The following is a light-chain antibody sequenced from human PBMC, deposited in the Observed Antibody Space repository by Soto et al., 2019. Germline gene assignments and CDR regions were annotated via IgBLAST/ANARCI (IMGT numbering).Light chain of an antibody. Sequence: QSVLTQPASVSGYPGQSITISCTGTSSDIGGYNYVSWYQQHPGKAPKLMIYDVSTRPSGVSHRFSGSKSGNTASLTISGLQAEDEADYYCSSYTGSSTPVVFGGGTKLTVL. V-gene: IGLV2-14*01. CDR3: SSYTGSSTPVV. CDR1: SSDIGGYNY. CDR2: DVS. J-gene: IGLJ2*01.